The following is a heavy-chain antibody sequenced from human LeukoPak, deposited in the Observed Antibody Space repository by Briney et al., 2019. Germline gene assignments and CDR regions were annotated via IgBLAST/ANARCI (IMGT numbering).Heavy chain of an antibody. D-gene: IGHD3-9*01. CDR2: IYYSGTT. V-gene: IGHV4-39*01. J-gene: IGHJ4*02. Sequence: SETLSLTCTVPGVSISSTTLYWGWVRQSPGQGLEWIATIYYSGTTYYNPSLKSRVTISVDTSKNQFSLKLTSVTAADTAINYCAGAPAGGSDWLSPFDYWGQGTLVTVSS. CDR1: GVSISSTTLY. CDR3: AGAPAGGSDWLSPFDY.